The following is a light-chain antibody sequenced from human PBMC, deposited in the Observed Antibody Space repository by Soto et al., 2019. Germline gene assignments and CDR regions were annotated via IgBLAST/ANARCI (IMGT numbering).Light chain of an antibody. Sequence: IKVNQSPPTLSASVGDRVTITCRARQTISTWMAWYQQKPGKAPKLLIYDASDLETGVPSRFSGSGSGTDFALNISSLQADDFGTYYCQQGFSLPWTFGQGTKVDI. CDR2: DAS. V-gene: IGKV1-5*01. CDR3: QQGFSLPWT. CDR1: QTISTW. J-gene: IGKJ1*01.